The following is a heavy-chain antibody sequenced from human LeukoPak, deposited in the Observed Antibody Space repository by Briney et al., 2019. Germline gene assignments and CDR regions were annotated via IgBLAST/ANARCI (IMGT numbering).Heavy chain of an antibody. Sequence: ASVQVSCKASGYTFTGYYMHWVRQAPGQGLEWMGWINLNSGGTNYAQKFQGRVTMTRDTSISTVYMELSRLRSDDTAVNYCARSPDILTGENFDYWGQGTLVTVSS. D-gene: IGHD3-9*01. CDR3: ARSPDILTGENFDY. CDR2: INLNSGGT. J-gene: IGHJ4*02. V-gene: IGHV1-2*02. CDR1: GYTFTGYY.